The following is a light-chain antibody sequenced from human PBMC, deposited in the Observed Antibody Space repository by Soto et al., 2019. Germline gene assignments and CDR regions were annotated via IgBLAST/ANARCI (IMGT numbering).Light chain of an antibody. Sequence: DIQMTQAPSTLSASVRDRVTVTCRASQSISTYLAWYEQKPGKAPKLLIYKASSLETGVPSRLSGGEAGTEFTLTIISLQPDDVATYYCQQYNSYRAFGGGTKEQLK. V-gene: IGKV1-5*03. CDR3: QQYNSYRA. J-gene: IGKJ4*01. CDR1: QSISTY. CDR2: KAS.